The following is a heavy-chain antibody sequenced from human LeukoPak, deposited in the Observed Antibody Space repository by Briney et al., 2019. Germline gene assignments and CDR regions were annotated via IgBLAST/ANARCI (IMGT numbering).Heavy chain of an antibody. V-gene: IGHV3-23*01. CDR1: GFAFSSYA. CDR2: ISGSGTST. CDR3: ARDGYRDY. D-gene: IGHD5-18*01. J-gene: IGHJ4*02. Sequence: TGGSLSLSCAASGFAFSSYAMIWVRQAQGKGLEWVSSISGSGTSTYYADSGKGRFTISRDNSKNTMSLQMNSRRAEDTAVYYCARDGYRDYWGQGTLVNVSS.